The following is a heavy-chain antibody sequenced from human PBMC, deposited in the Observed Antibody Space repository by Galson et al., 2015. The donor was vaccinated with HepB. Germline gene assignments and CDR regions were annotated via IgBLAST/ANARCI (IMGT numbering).Heavy chain of an antibody. V-gene: IGHV3-23*01. D-gene: IGHD3-22*01. J-gene: IGHJ4*02. CDR2: ISGDSIYI. CDR3: AKRSYYDSSGYSYFDY. Sequence: SLRLSCAASGFTFSSHAITWVRQAPGKGLEWVSAISGDSIYIYYADSVKGRFTISRDNSKNTLYLQMNSLRAEDTAMYYCAKRSYYDSSGYSYFDYWGQGTLVTVSS. CDR1: GFTFSSHA.